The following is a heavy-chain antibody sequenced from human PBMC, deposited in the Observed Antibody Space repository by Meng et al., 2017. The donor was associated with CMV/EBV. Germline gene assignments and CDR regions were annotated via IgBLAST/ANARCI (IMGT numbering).Heavy chain of an antibody. J-gene: IGHJ6*02. V-gene: IGHV3-74*01. D-gene: IGHD3-3*01. Sequence: GGSLRLSCAASGFTFSSYWMHWVRQAPGKGLVWVSRINSDGSSTSYADSVKGRFTISRDNAKNTLYLQMNSLRAEDTAVYYCARDLPYDFWSGYYRYYYYGMDVWGQGTTVTVS. CDR1: GFTFSSYW. CDR2: INSDGSST. CDR3: ARDLPYDFWSGYYRYYYYGMDV.